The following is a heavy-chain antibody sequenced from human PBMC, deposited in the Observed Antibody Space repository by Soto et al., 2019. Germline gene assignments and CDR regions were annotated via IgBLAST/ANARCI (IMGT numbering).Heavy chain of an antibody. D-gene: IGHD5-12*01. Sequence: QVQLVQSGAEVKKPGSSVKVSCKASGGTFSTSTFTWVRQAPGQGLEWMGRTIPILDVADYAQDFQGRVTTTADTSTSTAYMELTSLTSKDTAVYYCARDSPIGSTYSGYDAIDSWGQGTLVTVSS. CDR1: GGTFSTST. V-gene: IGHV1-69*08. CDR2: TIPILDVA. CDR3: ARDSPIGSTYSGYDAIDS. J-gene: IGHJ4*02.